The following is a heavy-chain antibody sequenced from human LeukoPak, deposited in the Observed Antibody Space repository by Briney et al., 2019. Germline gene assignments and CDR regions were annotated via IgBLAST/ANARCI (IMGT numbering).Heavy chain of an antibody. J-gene: IGHJ5*02. CDR2: IYYSGST. CDR3: ARYCSSTNCYKGGFDP. CDR1: GGSISSGGYY. D-gene: IGHD2-2*02. V-gene: IGHV4-31*03. Sequence: PSETLSLTCTVSGGSISSGGYYWSWIRHHPGNGLEWIGYIYYSGSTYSNPSLKSRVTISVDTSKNQFSLNLSSVTAADTAVYYCARYCSSTNCYKGGFDPWGQGTLVTVSS.